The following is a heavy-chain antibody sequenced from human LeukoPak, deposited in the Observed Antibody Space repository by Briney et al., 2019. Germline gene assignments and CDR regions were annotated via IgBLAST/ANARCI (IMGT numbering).Heavy chain of an antibody. CDR1: GLNFDDSA. V-gene: IGHV3-43*02. CDR2: ISADGGST. CDR3: AKESGKFDY. J-gene: IGHJ4*02. Sequence: GGSLRLSCVASGLNFDDSAMHWVRQAPGKGLEWVSLISADGGSTFSADSVKGRFSISRDNSKNSLYLQMNSLRSEDTAMYYCAKESGKFDYWGQGTLLALSS.